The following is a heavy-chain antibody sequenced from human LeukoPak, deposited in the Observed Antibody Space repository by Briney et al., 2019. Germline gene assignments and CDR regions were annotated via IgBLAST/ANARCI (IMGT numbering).Heavy chain of an antibody. CDR2: IRYDGSNK. D-gene: IGHD3-22*01. CDR1: GFTFSSYG. J-gene: IGHJ4*02. Sequence: GGSLRLSCAASGFTFSSYGMHWVRQAPGKGLEWVAFIRYDGSNKYYADSVKGRFTISRDNSKNTLYLQMNSLRAEDTAVYYCAKDNSGTPYYYDSSGYYNLYYFDYWGQGTLVTVSS. CDR3: AKDNSGTPYYYDSSGYYNLYYFDY. V-gene: IGHV3-30*02.